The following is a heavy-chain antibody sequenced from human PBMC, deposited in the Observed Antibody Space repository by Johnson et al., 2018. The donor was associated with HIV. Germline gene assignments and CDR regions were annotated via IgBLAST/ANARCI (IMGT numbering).Heavy chain of an antibody. CDR3: ARDATPWGGAYVGYAFDL. CDR1: GFTFSSYG. J-gene: IGHJ3*01. Sequence: VESGGGVVQPGGSLRLSCAASGFTFSSYGLHWVRQAPGKGLQWVAFIRNDGSNEYYADSVKGRFTISRDNSKNTLYLQINSLRAEDTAVYYCARDATPWGGAYVGYAFDLWGQGTMVAVSS. V-gene: IGHV3-30*02. D-gene: IGHD4-17*01. CDR2: IRNDGSNE.